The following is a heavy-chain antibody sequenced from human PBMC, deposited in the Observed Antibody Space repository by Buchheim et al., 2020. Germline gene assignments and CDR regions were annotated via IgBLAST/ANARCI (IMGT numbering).Heavy chain of an antibody. CDR3: ARLFSCSSISCYNSAFDV. D-gene: IGHD2-2*02. CDR2: IYYSGST. Sequence: VQLVESGGGLVQPGGSLRLSCAASGFTFSSYWMSWVRQAPGKGLEWVGSIYYSGSTYYSPSLKSRVTISVHTSKNQFSLKLSSVTAADTAVYYCARLFSCSSISCYNSAFDVWGQGT. J-gene: IGHJ3*01. V-gene: IGHV4-39*01. CDR1: GFTFSSYW.